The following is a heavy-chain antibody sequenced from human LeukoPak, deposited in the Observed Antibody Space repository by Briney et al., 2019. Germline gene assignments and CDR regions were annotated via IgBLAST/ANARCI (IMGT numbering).Heavy chain of an antibody. Sequence: SETLSVTCTVSGGSISSSGYYWGWIRQPPGKGLEWIGSMYYSGSTYYNPSLKSRVTISVDTSKNHFSLKLSSVTAADTAVYYCARDFRGGYDFWSGYYTPYYFDYWGQGTLVTVSP. CDR1: GGSISSSGYY. V-gene: IGHV4-39*07. CDR2: MYYSGST. D-gene: IGHD3-3*01. CDR3: ARDFRGGYDFWSGYYTPYYFDY. J-gene: IGHJ4*02.